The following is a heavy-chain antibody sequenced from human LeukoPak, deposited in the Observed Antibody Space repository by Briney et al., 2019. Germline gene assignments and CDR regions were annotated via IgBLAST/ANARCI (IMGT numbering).Heavy chain of an antibody. CDR2: ISGSGGST. CDR3: AKASYGEHDY. CDR1: GFTFSSYA. D-gene: IGHD4-17*01. Sequence: GGSLRFSCAAAGFTFSSYAMSWVRQAPGKGLEWVSGISGSGGSTYYADSVKGRFTISRDNSKNTLYLQMNSLRAEDTAVYYCAKASYGEHDYWGQGTLVTVSS. V-gene: IGHV3-23*01. J-gene: IGHJ4*02.